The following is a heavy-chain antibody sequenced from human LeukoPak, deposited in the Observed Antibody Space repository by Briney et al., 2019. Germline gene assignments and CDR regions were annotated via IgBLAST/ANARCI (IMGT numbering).Heavy chain of an antibody. J-gene: IGHJ4*02. Sequence: GASVKVSCKASGYTFSSYGVSWVRQAPGQGLEWMGWISAYNGNTNYAQKVQGRVTMTTDTSTSTAYMDLRSLRSEDTAVYYCARTIDYGDSEVLDYWGQGTLVTVSS. CDR3: ARTIDYGDSEVLDY. D-gene: IGHD4-17*01. CDR1: GYTFSSYG. CDR2: ISAYNGNT. V-gene: IGHV1-18*01.